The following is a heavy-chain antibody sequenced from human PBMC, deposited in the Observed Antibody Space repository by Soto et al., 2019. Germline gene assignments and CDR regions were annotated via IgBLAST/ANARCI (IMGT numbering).Heavy chain of an antibody. CDR3: ASSVSVAGDRYWFGP. D-gene: IGHD6-19*01. J-gene: IGHJ5*02. Sequence: QVQLQESGPGLVKPSQTLSLTCTVSGGSISSGGYYWSWIRQHPGKGLEWIGYIYYSGSTYYNPSLQSRVTISLDTSNDQFSLRLSAANAADTAVYCCASSVSVAGDRYWFGPWGQGTLVTVSS. CDR1: GGSISSGGYY. CDR2: IYYSGST. V-gene: IGHV4-31*03.